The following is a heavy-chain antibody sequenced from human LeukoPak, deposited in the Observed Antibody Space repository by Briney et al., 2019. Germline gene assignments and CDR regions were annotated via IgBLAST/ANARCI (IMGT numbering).Heavy chain of an antibody. CDR2: IIPIFGTA. V-gene: IGHV1-69*06. D-gene: IGHD2-2*01. CDR3: ARGQLLRSGYYYYYMDV. CDR1: GGTFSSYA. Sequence: SVKVSCKASGGTFSSYAISWVRQAPGQGLEWMGGIIPIFGTANYAQKFQGRVTITADKSTSTAYMELSSLRSEDTAVYYCARGQLLRSGYYYYYMDVWGKGTTVTVSS. J-gene: IGHJ6*03.